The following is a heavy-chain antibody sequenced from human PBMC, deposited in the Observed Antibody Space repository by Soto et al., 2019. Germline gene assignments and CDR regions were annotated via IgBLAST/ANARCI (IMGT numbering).Heavy chain of an antibody. V-gene: IGHV3-73*01. CDR3: ARLLYDFWSGYYRRGPLDV. CDR1: GFIFSASA. CDR2: IRSKANNYAT. J-gene: IGHJ6*02. D-gene: IGHD3-3*01. Sequence: GGSLRLSCAASGFIFSASAVHWVRQASGNGLEWIGRIRSKANNYATGYAASVKGRFTISRDNAKNSLYLQTNSLRDEDTAVYYCARLLYDFWSGYYRRGPLDVWGQGTTVTVSS.